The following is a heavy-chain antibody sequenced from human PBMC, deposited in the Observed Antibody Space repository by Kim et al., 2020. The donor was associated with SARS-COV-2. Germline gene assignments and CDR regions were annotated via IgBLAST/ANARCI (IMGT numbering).Heavy chain of an antibody. CDR3: ARASFSPVGALAY. J-gene: IGHJ4*02. CDR2: ICSNGGST. V-gene: IGHV3-64*01. CDR1: GFTFSSYA. Sequence: GGSLRLSCAASGFTFSSYAMHWVRQAPGKGLEYVSAICSNGGSTYYANSVKGRFTISRDNSKNTLYLQMGSLRAEDMAVYYCARASFSPVGALAYWGQRALVTVSP.